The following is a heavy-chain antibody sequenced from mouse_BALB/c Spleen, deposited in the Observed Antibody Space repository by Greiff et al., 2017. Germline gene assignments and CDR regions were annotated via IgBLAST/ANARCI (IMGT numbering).Heavy chain of an antibody. V-gene: IGHV5-6*01. CDR2: ISSGGSYT. Sequence: EVQLVESGGDLVKPGGSLKLSCAASGFTFSSYGMSWVRQTPDKRLEWVATISSGGSYTYYPDSVKGRFTISRDNAKNTLYLQMSSLKSEDTAMYYCARHKTATTGFAYWGQGTLVTVSA. CDR1: GFTFSSYG. J-gene: IGHJ3*01. CDR3: ARHKTATTGFAY. D-gene: IGHD1-2*01.